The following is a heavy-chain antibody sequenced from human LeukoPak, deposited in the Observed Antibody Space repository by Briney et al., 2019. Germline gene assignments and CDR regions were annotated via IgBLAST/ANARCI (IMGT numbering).Heavy chain of an antibody. CDR3: ARVISSRGWLQTENWFDP. Sequence: SVKVSCTASGGTFSSYVISWVRQAPGQGLEWMGGIIPIFGTANYAQKFQGRVTITTDESTSTAYMELSSLRSEDTAVYYCARVISSRGWLQTENWFDPWGQGTLVTVSS. V-gene: IGHV1-69*05. D-gene: IGHD5-24*01. CDR2: IIPIFGTA. CDR1: GGTFSSYV. J-gene: IGHJ5*02.